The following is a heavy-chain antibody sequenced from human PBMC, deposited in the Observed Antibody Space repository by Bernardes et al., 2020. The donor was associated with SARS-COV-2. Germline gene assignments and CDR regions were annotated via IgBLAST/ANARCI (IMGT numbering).Heavy chain of an antibody. CDR2: FSCGGGNT. J-gene: IGHJ4*02. V-gene: IGHV3-23*01. D-gene: IGHD3-10*01. CDR3: AKEGCRSYGSASYHDY. Sequence: GGSLRLSCAASGFTFREYAMRWVRQAPGRGLEWVSIFSCGGGNTYYADSVKGRFTISRDDSSSVLYLQMSNLRAEDTAVYYCAKEGCRSYGSASYHDYWGLGALGTVSS. CDR1: GFTFREYA.